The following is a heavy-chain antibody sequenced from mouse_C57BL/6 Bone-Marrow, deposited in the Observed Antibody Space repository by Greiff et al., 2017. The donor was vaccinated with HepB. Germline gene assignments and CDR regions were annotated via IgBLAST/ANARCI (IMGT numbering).Heavy chain of an antibody. CDR1: GYTFTGYW. J-gene: IGHJ3*01. D-gene: IGHD2-4*01. CDR3: ARNYDYPLFAY. Sequence: QVQLQQSGAELMKPGASVKLSCKATGYTFTGYWIEWVKQRPGHGLEWIGEILPGSGSTNYNEKFKGKATFTADKSSNTAYMQLSSLTTEDSAIYYCARNYDYPLFAYWGQGTLVTVSA. CDR2: ILPGSGST. V-gene: IGHV1-9*01.